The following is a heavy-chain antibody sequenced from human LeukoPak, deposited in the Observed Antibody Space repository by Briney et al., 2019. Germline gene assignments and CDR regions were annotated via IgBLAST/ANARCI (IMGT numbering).Heavy chain of an antibody. CDR2: IIPIFGTA. J-gene: IGHJ6*03. CDR1: GGTFSSYA. D-gene: IGHD6-13*01. Sequence: EASVKVSCKASGGTFSSYAISWVRQAPGQGLEWMGGIIPIFGTANYAQKLQGRVTITADESTSTAYMELSSLRSEDTAVYYCARIQVQQQLVHYYYYMDVWGKGTTVTVSS. CDR3: ARIQVQQQLVHYYYYMDV. V-gene: IGHV1-69*13.